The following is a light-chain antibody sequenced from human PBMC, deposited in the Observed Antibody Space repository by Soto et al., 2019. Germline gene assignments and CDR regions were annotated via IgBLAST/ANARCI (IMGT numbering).Light chain of an antibody. CDR2: GAS. J-gene: IGKJ2*01. CDR1: QSVSSN. CDR3: QQYSNWYT. V-gene: IGKV3-15*01. Sequence: EIVMTQSPATLSVSPGERVTLSCRASQSVSSNLAWYQQKPGQAPRLLIYGASSRATGITARFSGSGSGTAFTLTFSRLQSEDFAVYYCQQYSNWYTFGQGTKLEIK.